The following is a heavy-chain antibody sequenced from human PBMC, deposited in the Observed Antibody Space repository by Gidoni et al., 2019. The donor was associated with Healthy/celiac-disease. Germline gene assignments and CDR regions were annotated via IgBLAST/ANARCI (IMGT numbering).Heavy chain of an antibody. Sequence: EVQLVESGGGLVQPGGSLRLSCAASGFTFSSYDMHWVRQATGKGLEWVSAIGTAGDTYYPGSVKGRFTISRENAKNSLYLQMNSLRAGDTAVYYCARGSSGLRNYYYYGMDVWGQGTTVTVSS. J-gene: IGHJ6*02. CDR2: IGTAGDT. D-gene: IGHD6-19*01. CDR3: ARGSSGLRNYYYYGMDV. V-gene: IGHV3-13*01. CDR1: GFTFSSYD.